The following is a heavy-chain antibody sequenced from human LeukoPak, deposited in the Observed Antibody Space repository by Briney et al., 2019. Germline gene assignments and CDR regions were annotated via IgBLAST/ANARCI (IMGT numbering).Heavy chain of an antibody. CDR1: GGSISSYY. V-gene: IGHV4-59*01. CDR2: IYYSGST. CDR3: ASNYDSSGYYYVAEYFQH. J-gene: IGHJ1*01. D-gene: IGHD3-22*01. Sequence: SETLSLTCTVSGGSISSYYWSWIRQPPGKGLEWIGYIYYSGSTNYNPSLKSRVTISVDTSKNQFSLKLSSMTAADTAVYYCASNYDSSGYYYVAEYFQHWGQGTLVTVSS.